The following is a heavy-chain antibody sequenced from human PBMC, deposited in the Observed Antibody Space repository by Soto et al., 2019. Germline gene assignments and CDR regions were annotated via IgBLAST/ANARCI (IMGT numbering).Heavy chain of an antibody. J-gene: IGHJ4*02. CDR3: AKFEDDFWSGYFDY. CDR2: ISGSGGST. CDR1: GFTFSSNA. Sequence: GSLRIFSAASGFTFSSNAMSWVRQAPGKGLEWVSAISGSGGSTYYADSVKGRFTISRDSSKNTLNLQMNSLRAEDTAVYYCAKFEDDFWSGYFDYWGQGTLVTVSS. V-gene: IGHV3-23*01. D-gene: IGHD3-3*01.